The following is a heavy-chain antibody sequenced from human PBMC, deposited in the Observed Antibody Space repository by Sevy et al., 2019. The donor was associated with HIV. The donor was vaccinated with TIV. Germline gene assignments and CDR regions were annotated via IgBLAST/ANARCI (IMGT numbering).Heavy chain of an antibody. Sequence: GGSLRLSCAASGFTFSNYEMYWVRQAPGKGLEWVATIGSRGADTRYADSVRGRFAISRDDSENTVFLQMSSLRADDTAIYYCAKPPGPVRLAGDHWGQGTVVTVSS. J-gene: IGHJ5*02. CDR2: IGSRGADT. V-gene: IGHV3-23*01. CDR1: GFTFSNYE. CDR3: AKPPGPVRLAGDH. D-gene: IGHD6-19*01.